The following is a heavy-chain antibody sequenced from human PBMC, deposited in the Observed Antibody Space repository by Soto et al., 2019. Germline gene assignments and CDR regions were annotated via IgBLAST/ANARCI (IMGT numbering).Heavy chain of an antibody. J-gene: IGHJ6*02. D-gene: IGHD3-10*01. CDR2: VSAGGDMT. Sequence: DVQVLESGGDLVQPGGSLRLSCAASGFTFNSYAMSWVRQAPGKGLEWVSSVSAGGDMTYYSDSVKGRFTISRDNSNNALSLQMNSLRIEDTALYYCARGDRGGSGSPASYYYSGLDVWGQGNTVTVS. V-gene: IGHV3-23*01. CDR1: GFTFNSYA. CDR3: ARGDRGGSGSPASYYYSGLDV.